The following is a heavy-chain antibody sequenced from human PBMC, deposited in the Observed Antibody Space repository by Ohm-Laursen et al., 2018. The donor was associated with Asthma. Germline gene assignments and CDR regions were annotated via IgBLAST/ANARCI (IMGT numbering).Heavy chain of an antibody. CDR1: GGTFSSYA. D-gene: IGHD1-20*01. Sequence: GSSVKVSCKASGGTFSSYAISWVRQAPGQGLEWMGGIIPIFGTANYAQKFQGRVTITADESTSTAYMELSSLRSEDTAVYYCARGYNWNDNYYYGMDVWGQGTTVTVSS. J-gene: IGHJ6*02. CDR3: ARGYNWNDNYYYGMDV. V-gene: IGHV1-69*01. CDR2: IIPIFGTA.